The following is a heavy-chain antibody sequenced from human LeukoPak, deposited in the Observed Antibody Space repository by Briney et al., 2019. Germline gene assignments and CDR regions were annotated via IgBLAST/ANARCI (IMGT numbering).Heavy chain of an antibody. Sequence: VSVKVSCKASGYTFTSYDINWVRQATGQGLEWMGWMNPNSGNTGYAQKFQGRVTITRNTSISTAYMELSSLRSEDTAVYYCARGARTMTTRPLGYWGQGTLVTVSS. CDR1: GYTFTSYD. J-gene: IGHJ4*02. CDR3: ARGARTMTTRPLGY. CDR2: MNPNSGNT. V-gene: IGHV1-8*01. D-gene: IGHD4-11*01.